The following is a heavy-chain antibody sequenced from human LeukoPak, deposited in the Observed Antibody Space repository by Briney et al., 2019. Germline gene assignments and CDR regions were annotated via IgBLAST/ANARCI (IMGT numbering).Heavy chain of an antibody. Sequence: ASVKVSYKASGYTFTAYHLHWVRQAPGQGLEWMGWISPDNGGTNYAQKFQGRVTMTRDPSSTTAYMEMTRLTSADTAVYYCARVGYYGSGTFGYWGQGAQVTVSS. CDR2: ISPDNGGT. CDR3: ARVGYYGSGTFGY. V-gene: IGHV1-2*02. J-gene: IGHJ4*02. CDR1: GYTFTAYH. D-gene: IGHD3-10*01.